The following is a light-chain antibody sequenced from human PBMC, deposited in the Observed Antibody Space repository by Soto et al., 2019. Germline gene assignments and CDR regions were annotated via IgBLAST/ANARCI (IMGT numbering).Light chain of an antibody. CDR1: SGHNNYA. V-gene: IGLV4-69*01. J-gene: IGLJ2*01. CDR3: QTWGTGIVV. Sequence: QSVLTQSPSASASLGASVKLTCTLSSGHNNYAIAWHQQQPEKGPRYLMKLNSDGSHNKGDGIPDRFSGSSSGTERYLTISSLQSEDEADYYCQTWGTGIVVFGGGTKVTVL. CDR2: LNSDGSH.